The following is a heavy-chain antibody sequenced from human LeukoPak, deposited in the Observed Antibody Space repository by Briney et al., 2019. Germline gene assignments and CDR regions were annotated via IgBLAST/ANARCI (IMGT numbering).Heavy chain of an antibody. Sequence: PGGSLRLSCAASGFTFSSCAMSWVRQAPGKGLEWVSAISGSGGSTYYADSVKGRFTISRDNSKNTLYLQMNSLRAEDTAVYYCAKDIAVDTAMGPLSVDYWGQGTLVTVSS. CDR2: ISGSGGST. CDR3: AKDIAVDTAMGPLSVDY. D-gene: IGHD5-18*01. V-gene: IGHV3-23*01. CDR1: GFTFSSCA. J-gene: IGHJ4*02.